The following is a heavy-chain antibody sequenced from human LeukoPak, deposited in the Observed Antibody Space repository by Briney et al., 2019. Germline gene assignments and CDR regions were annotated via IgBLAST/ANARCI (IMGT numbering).Heavy chain of an antibody. CDR2: INSDGSWT. CDR1: GFTFSSYG. V-gene: IGHV3-74*01. D-gene: IGHD2/OR15-2a*01. Sequence: GGSLRLSCAASGFTFSSYGMHWVRQAPGKGLVWVSHINSDGSWTSYADSVKGRFTISKDNAKNTVYLQMNNLRAEDTAVYYCVSFYEAYWGRGTLVTVSS. CDR3: VSFYEAY. J-gene: IGHJ4*02.